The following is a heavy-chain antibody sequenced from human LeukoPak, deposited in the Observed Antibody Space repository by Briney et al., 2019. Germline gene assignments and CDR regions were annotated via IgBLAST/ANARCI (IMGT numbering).Heavy chain of an antibody. CDR1: GFTFSSYG. D-gene: IGHD4-17*01. J-gene: IGHJ4*02. CDR2: IWYDGSNK. Sequence: GGSLRLSCAASGFTFSSYGMHWVRQAPGKGLEWVAVIWYDGSNKYYADSVKGRFTISRDNSKNMLYLQMNSLRAEDTAVYYCARGRVKNDYGDYIDYWGQGTLVTVSS. V-gene: IGHV3-33*01. CDR3: ARGRVKNDYGDYIDY.